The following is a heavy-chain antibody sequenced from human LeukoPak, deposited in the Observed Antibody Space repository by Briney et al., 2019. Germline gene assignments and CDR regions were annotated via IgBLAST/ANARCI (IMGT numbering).Heavy chain of an antibody. D-gene: IGHD3-22*01. CDR1: GFTFSLHN. CDR3: AKDSSAWAFDY. CDR2: KRFDRNNE. V-gene: IGHV3-30*02. J-gene: IGHJ4*02. Sequence: GGSLTLSCAASGFTFSLHNMHWVRQAPGKGLEGVSFKRFDRNNEDYADSVKGRFTISRDNSKNTLYLQMNSLRPEDTAIYYCAKDSSAWAFDYWGQGTLVTVSS.